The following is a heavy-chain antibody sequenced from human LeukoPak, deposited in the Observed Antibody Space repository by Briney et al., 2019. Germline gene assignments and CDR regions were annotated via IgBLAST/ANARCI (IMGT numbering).Heavy chain of an antibody. Sequence: ASVKVSCKASGYTFTGYYMHWVRQAPGQGLEWMGCVDPNTGDTNYAQKFQSRVTMTRDTSISTAYLELSRLRSDDTAVYYCARDQDYRNYVAEYWGQGTLVTVSS. CDR3: ARDQDYRNYVAEY. J-gene: IGHJ4*02. V-gene: IGHV1-2*02. CDR2: VDPNTGDT. D-gene: IGHD4-11*01. CDR1: GYTFTGYY.